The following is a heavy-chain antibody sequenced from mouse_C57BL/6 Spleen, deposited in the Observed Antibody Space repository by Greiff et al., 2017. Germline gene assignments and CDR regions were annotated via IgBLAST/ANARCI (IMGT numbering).Heavy chain of an antibody. V-gene: IGHV1-54*01. CDR3: ARWDSNPNYYAMDY. Sequence: VQLQQSGAELVRPGTSVKVSCKASGYAFTNYLIEWVKQRPGQGLEWIGMINPGSGGTNYNEKFKGKATLTADKSSSTAYMQLSSLTSEDSAVYFCARWDSNPNYYAMDYWGQGTSVTVSS. CDR1: GYAFTNYL. D-gene: IGHD2-5*01. J-gene: IGHJ4*01. CDR2: INPGSGGT.